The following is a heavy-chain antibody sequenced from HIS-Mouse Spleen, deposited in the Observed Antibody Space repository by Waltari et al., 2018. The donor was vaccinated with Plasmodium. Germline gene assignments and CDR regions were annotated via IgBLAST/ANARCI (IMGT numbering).Heavy chain of an antibody. CDR1: GFTFSSYW. CDR3: ASSWYWCFDL. J-gene: IGHJ2*01. D-gene: IGHD6-13*01. Sequence: EVQLVESGGGLVQPGGSLRLSCAASGFTFSSYWMSWVRQAPGEGLEGVANIKQDGSEKDYVDAVKGRFTISRDNAKNSLYLQMNSLRAEDTAVYYCASSWYWCFDLCGRGTLVTVSS. V-gene: IGHV3-7*01. CDR2: IKQDGSEK.